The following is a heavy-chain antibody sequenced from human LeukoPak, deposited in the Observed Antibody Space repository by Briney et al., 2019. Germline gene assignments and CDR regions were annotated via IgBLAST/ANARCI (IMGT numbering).Heavy chain of an antibody. D-gene: IGHD5-24*01. V-gene: IGHV3-23*01. Sequence: PGGSLRLSCAASGFTFSNYAMSWVRQAPGKGLEWVSAISGSGGSTYYADSVKGGFTISRDNSKNTLYLQMNSLRAEDTAVYYCARGPHRDGYNFGYWGQGTLVTVSS. CDR3: ARGPHRDGYNFGY. CDR1: GFTFSNYA. J-gene: IGHJ4*02. CDR2: ISGSGGST.